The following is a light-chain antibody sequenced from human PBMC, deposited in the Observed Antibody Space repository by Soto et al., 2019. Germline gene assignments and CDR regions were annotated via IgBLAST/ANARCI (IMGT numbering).Light chain of an antibody. V-gene: IGKV1-27*01. J-gene: IGKJ1*01. Sequence: DIQMTQSPSTLSASVGDRVTITCRASQAISNYLAWYQQKPGKVPKLLIHAASTLESGIPSRFSGSGSGTDFSLTISSLQPEDVATYYCQRYNSAPRTFGQGTKVDIK. CDR3: QRYNSAPRT. CDR2: AAS. CDR1: QAISNY.